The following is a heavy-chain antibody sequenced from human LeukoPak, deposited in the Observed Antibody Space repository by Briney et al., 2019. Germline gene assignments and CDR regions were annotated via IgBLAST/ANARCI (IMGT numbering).Heavy chain of an antibody. J-gene: IGHJ6*04. V-gene: IGHV1-3*01. Sequence: ASVKVSCKASGYIFTSYAMHWVRQAPGQRLEWMGWINAGNGNTKYSQKFQGRVTITRDTSASTAYMELSSLRSEDTAVYYCARDLGVWPLKYYYYGMDVWGKGTTVTVSS. CDR2: INAGNGNT. D-gene: IGHD3-16*01. CDR1: GYIFTSYA. CDR3: ARDLGVWPLKYYYYGMDV.